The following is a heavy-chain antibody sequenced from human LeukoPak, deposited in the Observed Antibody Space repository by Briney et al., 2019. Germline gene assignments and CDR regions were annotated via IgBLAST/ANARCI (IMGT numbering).Heavy chain of an antibody. CDR2: IQDDGNEK. J-gene: IGHJ4*02. D-gene: IGHD1-14*01. CDR1: GFTFSTYW. V-gene: IGHV3-7*04. Sequence: PGGSLRLSCVASGFTFSTYWMSWVRQAPGKGLEWVDNIQDDGNEKYYVDSVKGRFTISRDNVKHSLYMQMNSLRAEDTTVYYCARGYESSGDYWGQGTLVTASS. CDR3: ARGYESSGDY.